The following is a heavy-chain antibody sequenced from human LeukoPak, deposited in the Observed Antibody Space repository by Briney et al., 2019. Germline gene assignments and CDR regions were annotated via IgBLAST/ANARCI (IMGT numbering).Heavy chain of an antibody. Sequence: SSETLSLTCAVYGGSFSGYYWSWIRQPPGEGLEWIGEINDSGVTNCNPSLESRVILSVDTSKNQFSLRLSSVTAADTAVYYCARRLVDSSASQVSDHWGQGTLVTVSS. J-gene: IGHJ4*02. CDR3: ARRLVDSSASQVSDH. D-gene: IGHD2-2*01. CDR1: GGSFSGYY. CDR2: INDSGVT. V-gene: IGHV4-34*01.